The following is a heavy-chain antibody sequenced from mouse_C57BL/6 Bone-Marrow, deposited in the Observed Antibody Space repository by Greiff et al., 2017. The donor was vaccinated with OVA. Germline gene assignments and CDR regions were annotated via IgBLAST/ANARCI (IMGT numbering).Heavy chain of an antibody. CDR1: GFSLTSYG. CDR3: AIFITTVDYAMDY. J-gene: IGHJ4*01. CDR2: IWGVGST. Sequence: VKLQESGPGLVAPSQSLSITCTVSGFSLTSYGVDWVRQSPGKGLEWLGVIWGVGSTNYNSALKSRLSISKDNSKSQVFLKMNSLQTDDTAMYYCAIFITTVDYAMDYWGQGTSVTVSS. D-gene: IGHD1-1*01. V-gene: IGHV2-6*01.